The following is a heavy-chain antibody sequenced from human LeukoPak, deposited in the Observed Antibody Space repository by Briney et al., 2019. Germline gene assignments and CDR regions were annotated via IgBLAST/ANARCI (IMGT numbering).Heavy chain of an antibody. CDR1: GYSFTNYY. J-gene: IGHJ4*02. CDR3: ARGGYIYGSFDN. CDR2: INPSGGSSGGST. D-gene: IGHD5-18*01. Sequence: GASVKVSCKASGYSFTNYYLHWVRQAPGQGLEYMGIINPSGGSSGGSTTYAQRFQGRVSMTRGTSTSTVYMELSNLRSDDTAVYYCARGGYIYGSFDNWGQGTLVTVSS. V-gene: IGHV1-46*01.